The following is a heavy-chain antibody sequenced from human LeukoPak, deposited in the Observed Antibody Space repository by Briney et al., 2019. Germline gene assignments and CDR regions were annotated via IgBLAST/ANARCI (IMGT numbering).Heavy chain of an antibody. D-gene: IGHD3/OR15-3a*01. CDR2: IRYDGSNK. Sequence: QTGGSLRLSCAASGFTFSSYGMHWVRQAPGKGLEWVAFIRYDGSNKYYADSVKGRFTISRDNSKNTLYLQMNSLRAEDTAVYYCAKDIARTGYYMDVWGKGTTVTISS. J-gene: IGHJ6*03. CDR1: GFTFSSYG. V-gene: IGHV3-30*02. CDR3: AKDIARTGYYMDV.